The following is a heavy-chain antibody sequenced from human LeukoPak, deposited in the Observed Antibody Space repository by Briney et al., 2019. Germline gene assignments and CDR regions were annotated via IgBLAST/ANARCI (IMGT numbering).Heavy chain of an antibody. CDR3: ECTSGYDFSSYYYYYMHV. V-gene: IGHV3-21*01. CDR1: GFTFSSYS. J-gene: IGHJ6*03. CDR2: ISSGSSYI. D-gene: IGHD5-12*01. Sequence: GGSLRLSCAASGFTFSSYSMNWVRQAPGKGLEWVSSISSGSSYIYYADSVKGRFTISRDSAKNSLYLQMNSLSAEDTAVYYCECTSGYDFSSYYYYYMHVWGKGTTVTVSS.